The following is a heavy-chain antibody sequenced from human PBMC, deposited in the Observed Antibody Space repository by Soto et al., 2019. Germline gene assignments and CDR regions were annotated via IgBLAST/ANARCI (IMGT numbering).Heavy chain of an antibody. J-gene: IGHJ6*03. CDR2: ISAYNGDT. CDR1: GYTFTSYG. CDR3: ARDPSTSKSPDYYYYYMDV. Sequence: QVQLVQSGVEVKKPGASVKVSCKASGYTFTSYGFSWVRQAPGQGLEWMGWISAYNGDTNYAQKFQGRVTMTTDTSTSTANMELRSLRSDDMAVYFCARDPSTSKSPDYYYYYMDVWGKGTTVTVSS. V-gene: IGHV1-18*03.